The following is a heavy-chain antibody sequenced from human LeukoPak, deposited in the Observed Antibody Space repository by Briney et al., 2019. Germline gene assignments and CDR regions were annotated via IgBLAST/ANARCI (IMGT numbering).Heavy chain of an antibody. V-gene: IGHV1-58*02. D-gene: IGHD3-10*01. CDR1: GFTFTSSA. J-gene: IGHJ6*03. Sequence: SVKVSCKASGFTFTSSAMQWVRQARGQRLEWIGWIVVGSGNTNYALKFQERVTITRDMSTSTAYMELSSLRSEDTAVYYCAAVPITIDYGSGDEYYYMDVWGKGTTVTVSS. CDR3: AAVPITIDYGSGDEYYYMDV. CDR2: IVVGSGNT.